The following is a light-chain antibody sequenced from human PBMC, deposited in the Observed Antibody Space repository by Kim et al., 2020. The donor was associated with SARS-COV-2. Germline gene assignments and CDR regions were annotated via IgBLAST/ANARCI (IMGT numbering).Light chain of an antibody. CDR1: QSVISSY. Sequence: SPGEIATLSCRASQSVISSYLAWYQQRPGQAPRLLIYDASSRATGIPDRFSGSGSGTDFTLTISGLETEDFAVYYCQQYGGSPLTFGGGTKVDIK. CDR3: QQYGGSPLT. V-gene: IGKV3-20*01. J-gene: IGKJ4*01. CDR2: DAS.